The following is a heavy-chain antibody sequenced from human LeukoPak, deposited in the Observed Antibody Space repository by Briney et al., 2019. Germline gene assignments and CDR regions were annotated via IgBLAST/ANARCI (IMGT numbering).Heavy chain of an antibody. CDR2: IYTSGST. J-gene: IGHJ4*02. Sequence: SETLSLTCTVSGGSISSYYWSWIRQPAGKGLEWIGRIYTSGSTNYNASLKSRVSMSVDTSKNQFSLKLSSVTAADTAVFYCARENSGSYREFDDWGQGTLVTVSS. V-gene: IGHV4-4*07. CDR3: ARENSGSYREFDD. D-gene: IGHD1-26*01. CDR1: GGSISSYY.